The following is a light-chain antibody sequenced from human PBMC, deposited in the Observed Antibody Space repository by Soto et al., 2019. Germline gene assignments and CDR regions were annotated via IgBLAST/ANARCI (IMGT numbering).Light chain of an antibody. Sequence: DIQMTQSPSSLSASVGDRVTITCRASQSISTYLNWYQQKPGKAPKLLIYAASSLQSGVPSRFSGSGSGTDFTLNISSLQTEDFAIYYCKQSLSTRYTFGQGTKVDIK. CDR3: KQSLSTRYT. J-gene: IGKJ2*01. CDR1: QSISTY. V-gene: IGKV1-39*01. CDR2: AAS.